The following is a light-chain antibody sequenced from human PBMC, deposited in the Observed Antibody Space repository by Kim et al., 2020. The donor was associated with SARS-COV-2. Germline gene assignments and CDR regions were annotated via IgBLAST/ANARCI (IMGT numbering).Light chain of an antibody. J-gene: IGKJ4*01. CDR1: QDISSA. V-gene: IGKV1D-13*01. CDR2: HAS. CDR3: QQFNNYPLT. Sequence: ASVGDRVTITCRATQDISSALAWYQQKPGKAPKLLICHASSLESGVPSRFSGSGSGTDFTLTISSLQPDDFATYYCQQFNNYPLTFGGGTKVDFK.